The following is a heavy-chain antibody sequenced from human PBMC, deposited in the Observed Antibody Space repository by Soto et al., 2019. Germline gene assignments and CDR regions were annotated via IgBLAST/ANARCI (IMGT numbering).Heavy chain of an antibody. D-gene: IGHD3-10*01. CDR3: ARHSRITMVRGVIGYMDV. Sequence: SETLSLTCTVSGGSISSSSYYWGWIRQPPGKGLEWIGSIYYSGSTYYNPSLKSRVTISVDTSKNQFSLKLSSVTAADTAVYYCARHSRITMVRGVIGYMDVWGKGTTVTVSS. V-gene: IGHV4-39*01. J-gene: IGHJ6*03. CDR1: GGSISSSSYY. CDR2: IYYSGST.